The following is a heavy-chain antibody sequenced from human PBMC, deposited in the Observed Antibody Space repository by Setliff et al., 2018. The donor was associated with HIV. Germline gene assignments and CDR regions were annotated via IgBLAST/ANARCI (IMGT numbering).Heavy chain of an antibody. CDR3: AVGGYGLNYYYYMDV. CDR2: INPSGGSA. V-gene: IGHV1-46*01. D-gene: IGHD5-18*01. Sequence: ASVKVSCKASGYTFTRNQIHWVRQAPGQGLEWMGIINPSGGSAAYAEKFRGRVTMTRDTSISTAYMELSRLRSDDTAVYYCAVGGYGLNYYYYMDVWGKGTTVTVSS. J-gene: IGHJ6*03. CDR1: GYTFTRNQ.